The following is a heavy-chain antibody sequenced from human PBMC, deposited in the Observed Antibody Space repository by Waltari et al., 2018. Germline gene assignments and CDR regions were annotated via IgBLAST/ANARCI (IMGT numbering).Heavy chain of an antibody. CDR2: INHSGST. V-gene: IGHV4-34*01. J-gene: IGHJ6*02. D-gene: IGHD2-15*01. CDR3: ARANIVVVVAATFYYYYGMDV. CDR1: GGSLSGYY. Sequence: QVQLQQWGAGLLKPSETLSLTCAVYGGSLSGYYWSWIRQPPGKGLEWIGEINHSGSTNYNPALKSRVTISVDTSKNQFSLKLSSVTAADTAVYYCARANIVVVVAATFYYYYGMDVWGQGTTVTVSS.